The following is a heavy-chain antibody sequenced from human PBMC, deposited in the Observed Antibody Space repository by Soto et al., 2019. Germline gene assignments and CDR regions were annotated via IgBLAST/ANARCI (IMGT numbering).Heavy chain of an antibody. CDR2: IYYSGST. J-gene: IGHJ5*02. D-gene: IGHD3-16*02. V-gene: IGHV4-31*03. CDR1: GGSISSGGYY. Sequence: QVQLQESGPGLVKPSQTLPLTCTVSGGSISSGGYYWSWIRQHPGKGLEWIGYIYYSGSTYYNPTLKSRVTRTVHTSKNQFSLKLSSVTAADTAVYYCARVPLAYRNWFDPWGQGTLVTVSS. CDR3: ARVPLAYRNWFDP.